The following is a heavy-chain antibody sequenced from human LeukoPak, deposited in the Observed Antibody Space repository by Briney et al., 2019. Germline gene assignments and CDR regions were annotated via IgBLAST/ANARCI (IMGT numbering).Heavy chain of an antibody. CDR2: IYYTGST. CDR3: ARLLKSYDSSGYYSGGYYFDY. J-gene: IGHJ4*02. Sequence: SETLSLTCTVSGGSITSSRYYWGRIRQPPGTGLEWIGSIYYTGSTYHNPSLKSRVTISVDTSKNQFSLKLSSVTAADTAVYYCARLLKSYDSSGYYSGGYYFDYWGQGTLVTVSS. CDR1: GGSITSSRYY. D-gene: IGHD3-22*01. V-gene: IGHV4-39*01.